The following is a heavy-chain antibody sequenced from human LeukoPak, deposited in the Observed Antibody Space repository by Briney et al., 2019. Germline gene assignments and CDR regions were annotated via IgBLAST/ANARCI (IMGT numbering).Heavy chain of an antibody. D-gene: IGHD3-22*01. V-gene: IGHV3-21*01. J-gene: IGHJ3*02. CDR3: ARDGNSSGPNAFDI. Sequence: GGSLRLSCAASGFTFSSYSMNWVRQAPGKGLEWVSSISSSSSYMYYADSVKGRFTISRDNAKNSLYLQMNSLRAEDTAVYYCARDGNSSGPNAFDIWGQGTMVTVSS. CDR2: ISSSSSYM. CDR1: GFTFSSYS.